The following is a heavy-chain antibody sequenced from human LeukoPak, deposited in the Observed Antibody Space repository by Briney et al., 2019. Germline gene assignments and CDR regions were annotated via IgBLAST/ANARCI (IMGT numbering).Heavy chain of an antibody. Sequence: SETLSLTCTVSGGSISSYYWSWIRQPPGRGLEWIGYIYYSGSTNYNPSLKSRVTISVDTSKNQFSLKLSSVTAADTAVYYCARDIHCSGGSCYPNDAFDIWGQGTMVTVSS. CDR1: GGSISSYY. J-gene: IGHJ3*02. CDR2: IYYSGST. CDR3: ARDIHCSGGSCYPNDAFDI. V-gene: IGHV4-59*01. D-gene: IGHD2-15*01.